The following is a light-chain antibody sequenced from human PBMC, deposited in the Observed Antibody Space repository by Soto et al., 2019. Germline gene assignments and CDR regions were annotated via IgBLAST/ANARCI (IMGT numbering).Light chain of an antibody. CDR3: SSYTSSSPYV. Sequence: QSVLTQPASVSGSPGQSITISCTGTSSDVRGYNYVSWYPQHPGKAPKLMIYEVSNRPSGVSNRFSGSNSGNPASLTISGLQAEDEADYYCSSYTSSSPYVFGTRSKVTV. V-gene: IGLV2-14*01. CDR2: EVS. J-gene: IGLJ1*01. CDR1: SSDVRGYNY.